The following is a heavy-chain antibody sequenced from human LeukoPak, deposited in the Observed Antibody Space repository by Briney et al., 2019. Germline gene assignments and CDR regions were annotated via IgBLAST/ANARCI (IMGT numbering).Heavy chain of an antibody. V-gene: IGHV3-30*02. CDR3: AKSHSLGNDAFDI. J-gene: IGHJ3*02. Sequence: PGGSLRLSCAASGFTFSSYGMNWVRQAPGKGLEWVAFIRYDGSNKYYADSVKGRFTISRDNSKNTLYLQMNSLRAEDTAVYYCAKSHSLGNDAFDIWGQGTMVTVSS. CDR1: GFTFSSYG. CDR2: IRYDGSNK.